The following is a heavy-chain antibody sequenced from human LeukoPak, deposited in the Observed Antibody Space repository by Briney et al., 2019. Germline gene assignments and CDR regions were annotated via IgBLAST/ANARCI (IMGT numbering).Heavy chain of an antibody. V-gene: IGHV4-4*07. D-gene: IGHD2-21*02. CDR2: IYTSGST. CDR1: GGSISSYY. J-gene: IGHJ3*02. CDR3: ARGAYCGGDCYSPNLDDAFDI. Sequence: SETLSLTCTVSGGSISSYYWSWIRQPAGKGLEWIGRIYTSGSTNYNPSLKSRVTMSVDTSKNQFSLKLSSVTAADTAVYYCARGAYCGGDCYSPNLDDAFDIWGQRTMVTVSS.